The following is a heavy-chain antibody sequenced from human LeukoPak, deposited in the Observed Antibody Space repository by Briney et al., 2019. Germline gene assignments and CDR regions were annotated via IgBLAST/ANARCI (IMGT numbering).Heavy chain of an antibody. CDR2: IASGFQT. CDR1: GFTLGSHD. J-gene: IGHJ4*02. CDR3: VREARGYHYTYFDY. D-gene: IGHD5-18*01. Sequence: GGSLRLSCTASGFTLGSHDMHWVRQTTGEGLEWVAAIASGFQTFYAGSVKGRFTVSREDTKNSLYLQMNSLRAGDTAVYYCVREARGYHYTYFDYWGQGSLVTVSS. V-gene: IGHV3-13*01.